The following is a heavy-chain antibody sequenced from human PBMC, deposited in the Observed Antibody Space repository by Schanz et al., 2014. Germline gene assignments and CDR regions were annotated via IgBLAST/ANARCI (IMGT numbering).Heavy chain of an antibody. J-gene: IGHJ4*02. CDR3: AKSLESCPGGRCSRGYFDY. CDR2: IGVDGTTT. D-gene: IGHD2-8*02. Sequence: EVQLVESGGGLVQPGGSLRLSCAASGFAFSSYGMNWLRQAPGKGLEWVSVIGVDGTTTYYADSVKGRFTISRDNAENTLFLQMSSLRAEDTAVYYCAKSLESCPGGRCSRGYFDYWGQGTLVTVSA. V-gene: IGHV3-23*04. CDR1: GFAFSSYG.